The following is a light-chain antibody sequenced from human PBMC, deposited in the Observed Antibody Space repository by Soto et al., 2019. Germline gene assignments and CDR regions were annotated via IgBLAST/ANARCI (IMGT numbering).Light chain of an antibody. J-gene: IGKJ4*01. CDR2: DAS. CDR1: ENINTY. V-gene: IGKV3-11*01. CDR3: QHRNNWPLT. Sequence: VVLTQSPATLSVSPGGRATLSCRASENINTYLAWYQQKPGQAPKLLIYDASNRATGIPARFSASGSGTDFTLTISSLEPEDFAVYYCQHRNNWPLTFGGGTTVEIK.